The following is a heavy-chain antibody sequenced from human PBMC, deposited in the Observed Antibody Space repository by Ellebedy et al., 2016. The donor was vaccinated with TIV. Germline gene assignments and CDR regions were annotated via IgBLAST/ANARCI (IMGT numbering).Heavy chain of an antibody. CDR2: TSYDGRNK. J-gene: IGHJ4*02. CDR1: GFTFSSYA. V-gene: IGHV3-30*01. CDR3: ARDMISFGGVNDY. D-gene: IGHD3-16*01. Sequence: GESLKISCAASGFTFSSYAMHWVRQAPGKGLEWVAVTSYDGRNKYYADSVKGRFTISRDNSKNTLDLQMNSLRAEDTAVYYCARDMISFGGVNDYWGQGTLVTVSS.